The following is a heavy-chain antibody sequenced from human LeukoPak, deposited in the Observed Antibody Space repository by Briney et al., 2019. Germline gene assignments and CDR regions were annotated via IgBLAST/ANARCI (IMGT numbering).Heavy chain of an antibody. D-gene: IGHD3-22*01. J-gene: IGHJ1*01. Sequence: PSETLSLTCTVSDGSISSSTHYWGWLRQPPGKGLEWMGNIYYSGSTYYNPSLKSRVTISVDTSKNQFSLKLSSVTAADTAVYYCARGPTYYYDSSGYSFFFQHWGQGTLVTVSS. CDR2: IYYSGST. V-gene: IGHV4-39*01. CDR3: ARGPTYYYDSSGYSFFFQH. CDR1: DGSISSSTHY.